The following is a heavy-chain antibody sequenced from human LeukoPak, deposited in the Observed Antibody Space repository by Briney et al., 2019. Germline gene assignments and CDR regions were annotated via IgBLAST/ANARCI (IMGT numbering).Heavy chain of an antibody. Sequence: GGSLRLSCAASGFTFSSYAMSWVRQAPGKGLEWVSAISGSGGSTYYADSVKGRFTICRDNSKNTLYLQMNSLRAEDTAVYYSAKDYDYGGNHYYYYGMDVWGQGTTVTVSS. V-gene: IGHV3-23*01. D-gene: IGHD4-23*01. CDR2: ISGSGGST. J-gene: IGHJ6*02. CDR3: AKDYDYGGNHYYYYGMDV. CDR1: GFTFSSYA.